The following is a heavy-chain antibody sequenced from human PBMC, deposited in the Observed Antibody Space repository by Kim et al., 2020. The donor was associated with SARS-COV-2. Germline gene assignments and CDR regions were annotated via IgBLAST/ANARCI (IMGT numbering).Heavy chain of an antibody. Sequence: SETLSLTCTVSGGSISSSSYYWGWISQPPGKGLEWIGSIYYSGSTYYNPSLKSRVTISVDTSKNQFSLKLSSVTAADTAVYYCMVRGVIITGGMDVWGQGTTVTVSS. CDR3: MVRGVIITGGMDV. J-gene: IGHJ6*02. CDR1: GGSISSSSYY. D-gene: IGHD3-10*01. V-gene: IGHV4-39*01. CDR2: IYYSGST.